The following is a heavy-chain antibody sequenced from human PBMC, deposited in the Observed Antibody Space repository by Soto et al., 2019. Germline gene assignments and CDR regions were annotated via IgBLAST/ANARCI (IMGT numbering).Heavy chain of an antibody. CDR3: ARDLSGFFQH. CDR1: GDSVFSNSAA. CDR2: TYYRSKWYN. J-gene: IGHJ1*01. Sequence: SQTLSLTCAISGDSVFSNSAAWNWIRQSPSRGLEWLGRTYYRSKWYNDYAGSVRSRITINPDTSKNQFSLHLNSVTPDDTAVDYCARDLSGFFQHWGLGTLVTVSS. V-gene: IGHV6-1*01. D-gene: IGHD3-3*02.